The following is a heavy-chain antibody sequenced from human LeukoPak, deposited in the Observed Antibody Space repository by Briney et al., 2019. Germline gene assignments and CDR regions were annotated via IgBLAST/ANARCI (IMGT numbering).Heavy chain of an antibody. CDR2: IYYSGST. CDR1: GGSVSSGSYY. CDR3: ARDGLGGYFDL. Sequence: SETLSLTCTVSGGSVSSGSYYWSWIRQPPGKGLEWIGYIYYSGSTNYNPSLKSRVTISVDTPKNQFSLKLSSVTAADTAVYYCARDGLGGYFDLWGRGTLVTVSS. V-gene: IGHV4-61*01. J-gene: IGHJ2*01. D-gene: IGHD2-15*01.